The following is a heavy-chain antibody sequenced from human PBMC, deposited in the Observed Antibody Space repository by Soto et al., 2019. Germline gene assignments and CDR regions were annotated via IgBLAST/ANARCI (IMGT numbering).Heavy chain of an antibody. CDR3: ARDEGGSGVYCSGGSCYEDAFDI. CDR2: ISAYNGNT. CDR1: GYTFTSYG. D-gene: IGHD2-15*01. V-gene: IGHV1-18*01. Sequence: ASVKVSCKASGYTFTSYGISWVRQAPGQGLEWMGWISAYNGNTNYARKLQGRVTMTTDTSTSTAYMELRSLRSDDTAVYYCARDEGGSGVYCSGGSCYEDAFDIWGQGTMVTVS. J-gene: IGHJ3*02.